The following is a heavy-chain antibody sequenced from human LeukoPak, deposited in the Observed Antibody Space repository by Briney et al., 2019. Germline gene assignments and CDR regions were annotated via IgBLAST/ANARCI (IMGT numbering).Heavy chain of an antibody. CDR1: GFTFSSYG. D-gene: IGHD3-10*01. CDR2: IRYDGSNK. Sequence: GGSLRLSCAASGFTFSSYGMHWVRQAPGKGLEWVIFIRYDGSNKYYADSVKGRFTISRDNSKNTLYLQMNSLRAEDTAVYYCFGRSSGSYSFDYWGQGTLVTVSS. CDR3: FGRSSGSYSFDY. V-gene: IGHV3-30*02. J-gene: IGHJ4*02.